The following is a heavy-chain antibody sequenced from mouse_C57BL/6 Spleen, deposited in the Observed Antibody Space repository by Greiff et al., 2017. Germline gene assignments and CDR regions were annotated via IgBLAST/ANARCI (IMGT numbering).Heavy chain of an antibody. Sequence: VKLVESGPELVKPGASVKLSCKASGYAFSSSWMNWVKQRPGKGLEWIGRIYPGDGYTNYNGKFKGKATLTEDKSSSTAYMQLSSLTSEDSAVYFCARYDYLYAMDYWGQGTSVTVSS. CDR2: IYPGDGYT. CDR3: ARYDYLYAMDY. D-gene: IGHD2-4*01. CDR1: GYAFSSSW. V-gene: IGHV1-82*01. J-gene: IGHJ4*01.